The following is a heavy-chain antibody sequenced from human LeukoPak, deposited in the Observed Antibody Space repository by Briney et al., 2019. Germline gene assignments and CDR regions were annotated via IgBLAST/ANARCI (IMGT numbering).Heavy chain of an antibody. CDR3: ARDDSYVFDY. J-gene: IGHJ4*02. D-gene: IGHD5-18*01. CDR2: ISYDGINK. Sequence: GGSLRLSCAASGFTFSSYGMHWVRQAPGKGLEWMAVISYDGINKYYTDSVKGRFTISRDNVKNSLYLQVNSLTAEDTAVYYCARDDSYVFDYWGQGTLVTVSS. CDR1: GFTFSSYG. V-gene: IGHV3-30*03.